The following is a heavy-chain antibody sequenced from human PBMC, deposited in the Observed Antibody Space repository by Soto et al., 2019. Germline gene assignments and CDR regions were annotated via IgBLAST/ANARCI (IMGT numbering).Heavy chain of an antibody. Sequence: EVQLMESGGGLVKPGGSLRLSCVASGFNCSDDWMNWVRQAPGKGLEWVGHVKTKADGGTTEYAASVKGRFIVSRDDSRNTLYLQMNSLKSEDTAMYSRTPLEPTWGQRTLVVVSS. CDR2: VKTKADGGTT. CDR1: GFNCSDDW. J-gene: IGHJ4*02. CDR3: TPLEPT. V-gene: IGHV3-15*07.